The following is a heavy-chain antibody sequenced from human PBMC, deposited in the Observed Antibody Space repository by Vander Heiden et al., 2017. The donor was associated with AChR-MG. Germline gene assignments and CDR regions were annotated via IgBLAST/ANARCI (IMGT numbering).Heavy chain of an antibody. CDR3: AKGWRITMIVVAKHLNWFDP. Sequence: QVQLVESGGGVVQPGGSLRLSCAASGFTFSSYGMHGVRQAPGKGLEWVAFIRYDGSNKYYADSVKGRFTISRDNSKNTLYLQMNSLRAEDTAVYYCAKGWRITMIVVAKHLNWFDPWGQGTLVTVSS. CDR1: GFTFSSYG. V-gene: IGHV3-30*02. CDR2: IRYDGSNK. D-gene: IGHD3-22*01. J-gene: IGHJ5*02.